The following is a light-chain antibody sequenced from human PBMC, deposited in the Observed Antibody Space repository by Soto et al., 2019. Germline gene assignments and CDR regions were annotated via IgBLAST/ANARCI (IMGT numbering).Light chain of an antibody. CDR1: QSISSY. CDR3: QQSYSTLWT. CDR2: SAS. J-gene: IGKJ1*01. Sequence: DIQMTQSPSSLSASVGDRVTITCRASQSISSYLNWYQQKPGKAPKLLIYSASSLQSGVPSRFSGSGSGTDFTLTISSLQPEEFATYYCQQSYSTLWTFGQGIKVEI. V-gene: IGKV1-39*01.